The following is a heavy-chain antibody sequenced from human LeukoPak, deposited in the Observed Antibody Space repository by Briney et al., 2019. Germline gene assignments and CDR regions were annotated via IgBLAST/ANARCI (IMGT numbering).Heavy chain of an antibody. J-gene: IGHJ6*03. CDR3: ARDRHYSDSSGYWTSSYYYMDV. CDR1: GFTFSSYS. CDR2: ISSSSSYI. Sequence: PGGSLRLSCAASGFTFSSYSVNWVRQAPGKGLEWVSCISSSSSYIHYADSVKGRFTISRDNAKNSLYLQINSLRAEDTAVYYCARDRHYSDSSGYWTSSYYYMDVWGKGTTVTVSS. D-gene: IGHD3-22*01. V-gene: IGHV3-21*01.